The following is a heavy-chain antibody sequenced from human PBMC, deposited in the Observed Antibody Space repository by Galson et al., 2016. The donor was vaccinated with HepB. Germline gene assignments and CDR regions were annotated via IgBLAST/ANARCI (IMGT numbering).Heavy chain of an antibody. D-gene: IGHD5-12*01. J-gene: IGHJ4*02. V-gene: IGHV4-39*01. CDR2: VSYTGSA. CDR3: ARRSYSNHIDS. Sequence: SETLSLTCSVSGGSISLDTYYWGWIRQPPGKGLEWIGSVSYTGSAYYNTSLQSRVTISVDTSKNQFSLELTSVTAADTAVYFCARRSYSNHIDSWGQGTLVIVSS. CDR1: GGSISLDTYY.